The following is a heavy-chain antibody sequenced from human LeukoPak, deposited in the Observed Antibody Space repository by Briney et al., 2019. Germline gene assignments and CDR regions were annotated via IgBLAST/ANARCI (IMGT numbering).Heavy chain of an antibody. Sequence: PSETLSLTCAVYGGSFSGYYWSWIRQPPGKGLXXXXXXXHSGSTNYNPSLKSRVTISVDTSKNQFSLKLSSVTAADTAVYYCARGGGRYFDWLSPKYFDYWGQGTLVTVSS. CDR3: ARGGGRYFDWLSPKYFDY. CDR1: GGSFSGYY. D-gene: IGHD3-9*01. V-gene: IGHV4-34*01. CDR2: XXHSGST. J-gene: IGHJ4*02.